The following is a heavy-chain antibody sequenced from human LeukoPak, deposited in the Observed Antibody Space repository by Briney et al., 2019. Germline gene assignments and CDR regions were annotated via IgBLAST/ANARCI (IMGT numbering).Heavy chain of an antibody. CDR2: ISGSGGST. J-gene: IGHJ4*02. V-gene: IGHV3-23*01. D-gene: IGHD3-3*01. Sequence: PGGSLRLSCAASGFTFSSYAMSWVRQAPGKGLEWVSAISGSGGSTYYADSVKGRFTISRDNSKNTLYLQMNSLRAEDTAVYYCAKDHTYYDSWSGYYTHWGQGTLVTVSS. CDR1: GFTFSSYA. CDR3: AKDHTYYDSWSGYYTH.